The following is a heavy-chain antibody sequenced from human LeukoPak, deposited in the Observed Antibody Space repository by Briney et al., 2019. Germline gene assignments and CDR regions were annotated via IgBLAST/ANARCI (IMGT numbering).Heavy chain of an antibody. CDR1: GYIFTSYW. V-gene: IGHV5-51*01. CDR2: IYPGDSDA. D-gene: IGHD2-2*01. CDR3: ARWLGYCSSTSCYQPFDC. J-gene: IGHJ4*02. Sequence: GESLKISCKGSGYIFTSYWIGWVRQMPGKGLEWMGIIYPGDSDARYSPSFQGQVTISADKSISTAYLHWSSLKASDTAMYYCARWLGYCSSTSCYQPFDCWGQGTLVTVSS.